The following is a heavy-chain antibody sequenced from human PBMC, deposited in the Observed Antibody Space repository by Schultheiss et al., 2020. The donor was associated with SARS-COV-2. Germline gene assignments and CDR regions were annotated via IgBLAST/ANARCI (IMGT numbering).Heavy chain of an antibody. J-gene: IGHJ6*02. CDR2: INHSGST. CDR1: GGSFSGYY. V-gene: IGHV4-34*01. CDR3: ARSHYYGSGSLWGAHYYYYGMDV. D-gene: IGHD3-10*01. Sequence: SETLSLTCAVYGGSFSGYYWSWIRQPPGKGLEWIGEINHSGSTNYNPSLKSRVTISVDTSKNQFSLKLSSVTAADTAVYYCARSHYYGSGSLWGAHYYYYGMDVWGQGTTVTVSS.